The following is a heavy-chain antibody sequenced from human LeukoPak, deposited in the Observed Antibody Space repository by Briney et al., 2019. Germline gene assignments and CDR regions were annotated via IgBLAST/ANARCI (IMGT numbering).Heavy chain of an antibody. CDR3: AKDAGYCSGGSCYPGDFDY. J-gene: IGHJ4*02. Sequence: GGSLRLPCAASGFTFSSYGMHWVRQAPGKGLEWVAVISYDGSNKYYADSVKGRFTISRDNSKNSLYLQMNSLRAEDTAVYYCAKDAGYCSGGSCYPGDFDYWGQGTLVTVSS. V-gene: IGHV3-30*18. CDR2: ISYDGSNK. CDR1: GFTFSSYG. D-gene: IGHD2-15*01.